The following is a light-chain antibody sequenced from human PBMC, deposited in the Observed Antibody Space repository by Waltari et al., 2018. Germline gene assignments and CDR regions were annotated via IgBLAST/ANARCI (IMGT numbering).Light chain of an antibody. J-gene: IGLJ1*01. CDR1: RRDIGLYDY. CDR2: DVS. V-gene: IGLV2-14*03. Sequence: SALTQPASLSGSAGRSITNSCPGTRRDIGLYDYVSWSQQHPGKAPKLIISDVSQRPSGVTARFSGSMSGYTASLTISGLQTEDEADYYCSAYTATDTYVFGSGTTVTVL. CDR3: SAYTATDTYV.